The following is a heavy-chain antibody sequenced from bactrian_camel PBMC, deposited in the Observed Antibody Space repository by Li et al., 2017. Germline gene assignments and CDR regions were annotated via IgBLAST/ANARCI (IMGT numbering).Heavy chain of an antibody. Sequence: VQLVESGGGLVQPGGSLRLSCAASGFTFSNNWMHWVRQAPGKGLEWVSSIYTGDGSTNSADSVKGRFTISRDNTKNMLYLQMNSLKSEDTALYYCACGLGTSQADFGYWGQGTQVTVS. CDR3: ACGLGTSQADFGY. J-gene: IGHJ6*01. CDR2: IYTGDGST. V-gene: IGHV3S1*01. D-gene: IGHD5*01. CDR1: GFTFSNNW.